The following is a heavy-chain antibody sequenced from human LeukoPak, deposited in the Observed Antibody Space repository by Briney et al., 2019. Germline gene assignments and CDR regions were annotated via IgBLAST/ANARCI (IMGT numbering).Heavy chain of an antibody. CDR2: IYYSGST. J-gene: IGHJ6*03. V-gene: IGHV4-39*07. Sequence: PSETLSLTYTVSGGSISSSIYYWGWIRQPPGKGLEWIGSIYYSGSTYYNPSLKSRVTISVDTSKNQFSLKLSSVTAADTAVYYCARETSQKGAHYMDVWGKGTTVTISS. D-gene: IGHD3-16*01. CDR3: ARETSQKGAHYMDV. CDR1: GGSISSSIYY.